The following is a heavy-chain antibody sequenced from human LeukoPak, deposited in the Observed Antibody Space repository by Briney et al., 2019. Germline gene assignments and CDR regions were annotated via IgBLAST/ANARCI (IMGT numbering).Heavy chain of an antibody. CDR2: ISYDGSNK. Sequence: GGSLRLSCAASGFTFSSYAMHWVRQAPGKGLEWVAVISYDGSNKYYADSVKGRFTISRDNSKNTLYLQMNSLRAEDTAVYYCARPLSPYYGSEPLEYWGQGTLVTVSS. J-gene: IGHJ4*02. CDR1: GFTFSSYA. V-gene: IGHV3-30-3*01. CDR3: ARPLSPYYGSEPLEY. D-gene: IGHD3-10*01.